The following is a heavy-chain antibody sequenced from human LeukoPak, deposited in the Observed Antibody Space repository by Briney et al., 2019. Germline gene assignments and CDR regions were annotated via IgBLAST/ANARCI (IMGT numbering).Heavy chain of an antibody. V-gene: IGHV3-21*01. CDR3: ARDRGPYYYGSGSYWAPSYVFDY. CDR1: GFTFSSYS. D-gene: IGHD3-10*01. Sequence: GGSLRLSCAASGFTFSSYSMNWVRQAPGKGLEWVSSISSSSSYIYYADSVKGRFTISRDNAKNSLYLQMNSLRAEDTAVYYCARDRGPYYYGSGSYWAPSYVFDYWGQGTLVTVSS. CDR2: ISSSSSYI. J-gene: IGHJ4*02.